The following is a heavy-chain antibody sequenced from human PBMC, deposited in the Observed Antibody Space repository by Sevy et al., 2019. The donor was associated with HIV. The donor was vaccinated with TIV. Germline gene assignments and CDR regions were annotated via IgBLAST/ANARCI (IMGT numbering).Heavy chain of an antibody. CDR2: IYYSGST. V-gene: IGHV4-39*01. Sequence: SETLSLTCTVSGGSISSSTYNWGWIRQPPGKGLEWIGNIYYSGSTYYNPSLSSRVTITVDTSNNQFALRLSSGTAADTAVYFCARQVAARNMITSGGGIDPWSRGTYLSDSWGQGTPVTVSS. CDR1: GGSISSSTYN. CDR3: ARQVAARNMITSGGGIDPWSRGTYLSDS. D-gene: IGHD3-16*02. J-gene: IGHJ4*02.